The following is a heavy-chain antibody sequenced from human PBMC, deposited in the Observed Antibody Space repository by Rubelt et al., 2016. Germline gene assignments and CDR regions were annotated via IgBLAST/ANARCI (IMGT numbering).Heavy chain of an antibody. CDR2: INHSGST. V-gene: IGHV4-34*01. CDR1: GGSFSGYY. J-gene: IGHJ2*01. CDR3: ARRRRYSGSSYWYFDL. Sequence: QVQLQQWGAGLLKPSETLSLTCAVYGGSFSGYYWSWIRQPPGKGLEWIGEINHSGSTNYNPSLKSRVTNSVDQSKSQFSLTRSAVTAAGTAVYYCARRRRYSGSSYWYFDLWGRGTLVTVSS. D-gene: IGHD1-26*01.